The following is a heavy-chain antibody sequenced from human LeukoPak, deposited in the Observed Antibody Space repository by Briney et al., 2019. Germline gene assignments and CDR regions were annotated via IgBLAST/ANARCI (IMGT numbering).Heavy chain of an antibody. CDR1: GFTFSDYY. CDR3: ARGLGYCSGGSCRHPFDY. Sequence: GGSLRLSCAASGFTFSDYYMSWIRQAPGKGLEWVSYISSSGSTIYYADSVKDRFTISRDNAKNSLYLQMNSLRAEDTAVYYCARGLGYCSGGSCRHPFDYWGQGTLVTVSS. CDR2: ISSSGSTI. J-gene: IGHJ4*02. V-gene: IGHV3-11*04. D-gene: IGHD2-15*01.